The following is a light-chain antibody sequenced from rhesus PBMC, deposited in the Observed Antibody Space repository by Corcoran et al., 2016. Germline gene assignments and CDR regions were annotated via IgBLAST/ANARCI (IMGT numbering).Light chain of an antibody. J-gene: IGKJ4*01. CDR1: QSVSSR. V-gene: IGKV3-17*02. CDR3: QQESNWSLT. Sequence: IVMTQSPATLSLSPGERATLSCRASQSVSSRLAWYQQKPGQAPGLLIYDASSRVTGSPDRFSGGGSGTDFTLNISRLEPEYFAVYFCQQESNWSLTFGRGTKVGSK. CDR2: DAS.